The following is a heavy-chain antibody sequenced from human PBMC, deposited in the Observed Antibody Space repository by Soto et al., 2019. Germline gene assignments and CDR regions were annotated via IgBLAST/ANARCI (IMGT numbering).Heavy chain of an antibody. CDR2: ISDDGASI. Sequence: EVQLVESGGALVQPGGSLRLSCEASGFSFSSFAMNWVRQAPGRGLEWVSYISDDGASIYYADSLKGRFTISRDNAKNSLSLQMNNLRAEDTAVYYCARENSVQAWLHHFDHWGLGTLVTVS. CDR3: ARENSVQAWLHHFDH. J-gene: IGHJ4*02. CDR1: GFSFSSFA. V-gene: IGHV3-48*03. D-gene: IGHD5-18*01.